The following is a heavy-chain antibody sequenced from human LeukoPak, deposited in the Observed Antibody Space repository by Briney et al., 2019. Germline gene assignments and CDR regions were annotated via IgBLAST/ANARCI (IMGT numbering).Heavy chain of an antibody. D-gene: IGHD2-21*02. CDR3: TRVTAYYDYGMDV. CDR1: GFTFSNAW. J-gene: IGHJ6*02. V-gene: IGHV3-15*01. Sequence: GGSLRLSCAASGFTFSNAWMSWVRQAPGKGLEWVGRIKSKSDYGTTDYAAPVKGRFTIPRDDSKNTLYLQMNSLKTEDTAMYYCTRVTAYYDYGMDVWGQGTTVTVSS. CDR2: IKSKSDYGTT.